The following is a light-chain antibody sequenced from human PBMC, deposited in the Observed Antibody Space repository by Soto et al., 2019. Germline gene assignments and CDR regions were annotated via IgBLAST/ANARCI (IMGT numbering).Light chain of an antibody. J-gene: IGLJ1*01. V-gene: IGLV3-25*02. CDR3: QSSDDTGNYYL. CDR1: ELSKQY. Sequence: SYALTQPPSVSVSPGQTARITCSGDELSKQYVYWYQQKPGQAPVLVMYKDTERASGIPERFSASSSGTTVTLTISGVRAEDEADYYCQSSDDTGNYYLFGTGTKVTVL. CDR2: KDT.